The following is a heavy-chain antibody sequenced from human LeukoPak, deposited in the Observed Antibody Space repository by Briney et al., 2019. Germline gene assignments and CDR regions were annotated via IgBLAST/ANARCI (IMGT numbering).Heavy chain of an antibody. Sequence: PGGSLRLSCAASGFTFSSYWMHWVRQAPGKGLEWVSYISDVGRSDIYFADSVKGRFTLSRDNAKNSLYLQMNSLRAEDTAIYYCARETPNCGGDCFDYWGQGTLVTVSS. D-gene: IGHD2-21*02. J-gene: IGHJ4*02. CDR3: ARETPNCGGDCFDY. CDR2: ISDVGRSDI. CDR1: GFTFSSYW. V-gene: IGHV3-21*05.